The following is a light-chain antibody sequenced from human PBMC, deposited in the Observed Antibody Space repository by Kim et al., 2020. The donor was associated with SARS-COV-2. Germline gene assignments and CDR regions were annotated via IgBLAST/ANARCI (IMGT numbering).Light chain of an antibody. CDR2: DTS. J-gene: IGKJ2*01. CDR1: QSVGSP. Sequence: SLSPGESATLSCRASQSVGSPFAWYQQKPAQAPRLLIYDTSNRATGIPARFSGSGSGTAFTLAISSLEPEDFAVYYCQQRSKWPRTFGQGTKLEI. CDR3: QQRSKWPRT. V-gene: IGKV3-11*01.